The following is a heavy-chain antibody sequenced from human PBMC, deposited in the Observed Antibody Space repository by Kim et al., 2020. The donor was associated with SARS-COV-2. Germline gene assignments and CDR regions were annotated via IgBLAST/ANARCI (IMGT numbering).Heavy chain of an antibody. V-gene: IGHV5-51*01. Sequence: GESLKISCKGSGYSFTNYWIGWVRQMPGKGLEWMGIIYPGDSNIRYSPSFQGQVTISADNSISTAYLQWSSLKASDTAMYYCARRRPALNPYYFHYWGQGTLVTVSS. J-gene: IGHJ4*02. CDR2: IYPGDSNI. CDR3: ARRRPALNPYYFHY. CDR1: GYSFTNYW. D-gene: IGHD2-2*01.